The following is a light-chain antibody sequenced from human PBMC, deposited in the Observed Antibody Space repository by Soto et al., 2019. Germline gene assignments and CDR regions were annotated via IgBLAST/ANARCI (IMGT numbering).Light chain of an antibody. CDR1: SSDVGGYNY. CDR2: DVS. Sequence: QSALTQPASVSGSPGQSITISCTGTSSDVGGYNYVTWYQQHPGKAPKLMIYDVSNRPSGVSNRCSGSKTANTASLTISGLQSEDEADYYYSAYTNSSTYFFGTGTKLTV. J-gene: IGLJ1*01. CDR3: SAYTNSSTYF. V-gene: IGLV2-14*01.